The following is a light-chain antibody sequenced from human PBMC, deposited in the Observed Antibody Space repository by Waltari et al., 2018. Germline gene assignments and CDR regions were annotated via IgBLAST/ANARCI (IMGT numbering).Light chain of an antibody. CDR2: LTH. V-gene: IGLV1-47*01. J-gene: IGLJ2*01. CDR1: ISNIGTHY. Sequence: QSVLTQPPSASGTPGQSVTIYCSGSISNIGTHYVHGSQQLPGTAPKLLINLTHPRPSGVPDRFSASKSGTSASLAISGLRFEDEADYYCATRDEGPTVVFGGGTKLTVL. CDR3: ATRDEGPTVV.